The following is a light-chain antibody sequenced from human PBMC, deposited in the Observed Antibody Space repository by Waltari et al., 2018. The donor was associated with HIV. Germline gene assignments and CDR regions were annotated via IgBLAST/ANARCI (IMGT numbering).Light chain of an antibody. CDR3: QQSYSAPPT. CDR1: QSISSY. CDR2: AAS. J-gene: IGKJ1*01. Sequence: DIQMTQSPSSLSASVGDSVTITCRASQSISSYLDWYQQKPGNAPKLLIYAASSLQSGVPSRFSGSGSGTDFTLTISSLQPEDFATYYCQQSYSAPPTFGQGTKVDIK. V-gene: IGKV1-39*01.